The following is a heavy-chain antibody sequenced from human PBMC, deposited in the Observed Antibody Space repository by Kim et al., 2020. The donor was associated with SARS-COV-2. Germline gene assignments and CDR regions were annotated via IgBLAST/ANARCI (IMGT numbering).Heavy chain of an antibody. CDR2: IYYSGST. Sequence: SETLSLTCTVSGGSISSYYWSWIRQPPGKGLEWIGYIYYSGSTNYNPSLKSRVTISVDTSKNQFSLKLSSVTAADTAVYYCARGAPPIVVPAAIDWFDPCGQGTLVTVSS. V-gene: IGHV4-59*08. D-gene: IGHD2-2*02. CDR1: GGSISSYY. CDR3: ARGAPPIVVPAAIDWFDP. J-gene: IGHJ5*02.